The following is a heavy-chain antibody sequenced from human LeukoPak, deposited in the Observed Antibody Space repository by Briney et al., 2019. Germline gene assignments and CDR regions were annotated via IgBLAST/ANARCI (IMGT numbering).Heavy chain of an antibody. V-gene: IGHV1-69*13. CDR1: GGTFSSYA. J-gene: IGHJ4*02. CDR3: AGSLGYCTSNVCYLKY. Sequence: VASVKVSCKASGGTFSSYAISWVRQAPGQGLEWMGGIIPIFGTANYAQKFQGRVTITADESTSTAYMELRSLRSDDTAVYYCAGSLGYCTSNVCYLKYWGQGTLVTVSS. D-gene: IGHD2-8*01. CDR2: IIPIFGTA.